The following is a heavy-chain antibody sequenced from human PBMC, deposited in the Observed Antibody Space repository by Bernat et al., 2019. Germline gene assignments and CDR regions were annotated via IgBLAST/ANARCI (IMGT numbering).Heavy chain of an antibody. Sequence: QVQLQESGPGLVKPSQTLSLTCTVSGGSISSDGYYWSWIRQHPGKGLEWIGYIYYSASTYYNPSLESRVTISVDTSKRQFSLRLSSVTAADTAVYYCARSFGSSSWYFELWGRGTLVSVSS. CDR2: IYYSAST. V-gene: IGHV4-31*03. CDR3: ARSFGSSSWYFEL. CDR1: GGSISSDGYY. J-gene: IGHJ2*01. D-gene: IGHD6-13*01.